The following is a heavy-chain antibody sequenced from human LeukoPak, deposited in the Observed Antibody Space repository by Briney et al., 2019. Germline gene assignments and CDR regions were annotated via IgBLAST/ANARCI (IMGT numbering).Heavy chain of an antibody. CDR3: AKEDRGWAEGMDV. D-gene: IGHD6-19*01. V-gene: IGHV3-21*01. J-gene: IGHJ6*02. CDR1: GFTLSAYS. CDR2: IDSSGDYI. Sequence: GGSLRLSCAASGFTLSAYSMNWVRQAPGKGLEWLSSIDSSGDYIYYADSLKGRFTISRDNAKNSLYLEMNSLRVEDTAVYYCAKEDRGWAEGMDVWGQGTTVTVSS.